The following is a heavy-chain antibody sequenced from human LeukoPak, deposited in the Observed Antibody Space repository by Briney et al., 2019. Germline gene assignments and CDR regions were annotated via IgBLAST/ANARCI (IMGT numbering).Heavy chain of an antibody. CDR1: GYPISSNYY. CDR3: AALRLIGDRRYWYFDF. CDR2: IFHAGKT. D-gene: IGHD3-3*01. Sequence: SETLFLTCAVSGYPISSNYYWGWIRLPPEKGLEWIANIFHAGKTFYNPSLKSRVTMSVDTSRNQFSLQLSSVTAADAAVYYCAALRLIGDRRYWYFDFWGRGTLVTVSS. J-gene: IGHJ2*01. V-gene: IGHV4-38-2*01.